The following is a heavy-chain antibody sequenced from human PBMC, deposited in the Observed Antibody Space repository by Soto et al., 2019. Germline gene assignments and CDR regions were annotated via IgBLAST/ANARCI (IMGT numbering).Heavy chain of an antibody. CDR1: GGTFSSYA. J-gene: IGHJ4*02. D-gene: IGHD3-22*01. V-gene: IGHV1-69*12. Sequence: QVQLVQSGAEVKKPGSSVKVSCKASGGTFSSYAISWVRQAPGQGLEWMGGIIPIFGTANYAQKFQGRVTITADESPSTAYMELSSLRSEDTTVYYCAREDGGYYDSSGYGYWGQGTLVTVSS. CDR2: IIPIFGTA. CDR3: AREDGGYYDSSGYGY.